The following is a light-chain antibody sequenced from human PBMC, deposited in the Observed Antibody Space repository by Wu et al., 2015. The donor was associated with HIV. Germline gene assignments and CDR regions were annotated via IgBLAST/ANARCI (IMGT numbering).Light chain of an antibody. Sequence: EIVLTQSPGTLSLFPGQRATLSCRASQSVSSSFLAWYQQKPGLTPRLLIHTTSNRATDIPDRFSGSGSGTKFTLTISSVQSEDFAVYICQHYNERPWTFGQGTRVEIK. CDR3: QHYNERPWT. J-gene: IGKJ1*01. V-gene: IGKV3-20*01. CDR1: QSVSSSF. CDR2: TTS.